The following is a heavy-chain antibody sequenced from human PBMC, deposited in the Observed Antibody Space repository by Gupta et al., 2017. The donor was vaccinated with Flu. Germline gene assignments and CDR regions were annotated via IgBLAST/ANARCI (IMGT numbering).Heavy chain of an antibody. J-gene: IGHJ5*02. Sequence: QVQLVQSGAEVKKPGASVKVSCKASGYTFTAYYMPWVRQAPGQGLEWMVWINPNSGGTNYAQNFQGRFTMTRDTSISTAYMELSRLRSDDTAVYYCARGDCSSTSCPQVPFDPWGQGTLVTVSS. CDR3: ARGDCSSTSCPQVPFDP. CDR1: GYTFTAYY. V-gene: IGHV1-2*02. D-gene: IGHD2-2*01. CDR2: INPNSGGT.